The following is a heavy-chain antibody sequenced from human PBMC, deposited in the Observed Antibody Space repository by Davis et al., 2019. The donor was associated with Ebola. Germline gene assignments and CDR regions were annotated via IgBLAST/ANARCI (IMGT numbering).Heavy chain of an antibody. CDR3: AQGTIGPFW. Sequence: GESLKISCAASGFTFSKAWMSWVRQAPGKGLEWVSGISANTAYINYADSVKGRFTISRDNSKNTVYLQMNSLRVEDTAVYYCAQGTIGPFWWGQGTLVTVPS. V-gene: IGHV3-23*01. J-gene: IGHJ4*02. CDR1: GFTFSKAW. D-gene: IGHD1/OR15-1a*01. CDR2: ISANTAYI.